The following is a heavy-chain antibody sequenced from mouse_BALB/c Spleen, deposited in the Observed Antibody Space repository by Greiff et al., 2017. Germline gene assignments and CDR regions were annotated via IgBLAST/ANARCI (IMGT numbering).Heavy chain of an antibody. J-gene: IGHJ2*01. CDR3: AREDGD. D-gene: IGHD2-3*01. Sequence: EVKVEESGPGLVKPSQSLSLTCTVTGYSITSDYAWNWIRQFPGNKLEWMGYISYSGSTSYNPSLKSRISITRDTSKNQFFLQLNSVTTEDTATYYCAREDGDWGQGTTLTVSS. CDR1: GYSITSDYA. V-gene: IGHV3-2*02. CDR2: ISYSGST.